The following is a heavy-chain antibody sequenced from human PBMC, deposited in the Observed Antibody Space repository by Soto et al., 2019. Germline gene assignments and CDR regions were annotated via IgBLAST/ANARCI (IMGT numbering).Heavy chain of an antibody. Sequence: SATLSLTCTVSGGSISSGGYYWSWIRQHPGKGLEWIGYIYYSGSTYYNPSLKSRVTISVDTSKNQFSLKLSSVTAADTAVYYCARAPGGYGDSNWFDPWGQGTLVTVSS. D-gene: IGHD4-17*01. V-gene: IGHV4-31*03. CDR2: IYYSGST. CDR1: GGSISSGGYY. CDR3: ARAPGGYGDSNWFDP. J-gene: IGHJ5*02.